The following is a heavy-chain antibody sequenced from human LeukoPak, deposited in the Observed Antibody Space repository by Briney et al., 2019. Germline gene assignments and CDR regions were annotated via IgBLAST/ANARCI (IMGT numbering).Heavy chain of an antibody. CDR3: ASPGIAAAGTGNDY. Sequence: GASVKVSCKASGYAFTSYAMHWVRQAPGQRLEWMGWIDAGNGNTKYSQKFQGRVTITRDTSASTAYMELSSLRSEDTAVYYCASPGIAAAGTGNDYWGQGTLVTVSS. D-gene: IGHD6-13*01. J-gene: IGHJ4*02. CDR1: GYAFTSYA. V-gene: IGHV1-3*01. CDR2: IDAGNGNT.